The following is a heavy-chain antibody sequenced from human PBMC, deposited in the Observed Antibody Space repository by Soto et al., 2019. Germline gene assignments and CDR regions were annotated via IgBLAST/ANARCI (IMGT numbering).Heavy chain of an antibody. Sequence: GGSLRLSCVASGFTFSSYVIHWVRQAPGKGLEWVAVTLSNGRDKYYAESVKGRFIISRDNSKNTLYLQMNSLTTEDTAMYYCAKEGGSGSLDAFDVWGQGTMVTVSS. D-gene: IGHD3-10*01. J-gene: IGHJ3*01. CDR3: AKEGGSGSLDAFDV. V-gene: IGHV3-30*04. CDR1: GFTFSSYV. CDR2: TLSNGRDK.